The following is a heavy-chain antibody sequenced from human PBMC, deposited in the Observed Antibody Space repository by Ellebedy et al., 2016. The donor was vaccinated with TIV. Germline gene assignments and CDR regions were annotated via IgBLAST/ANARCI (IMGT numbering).Heavy chain of an antibody. CDR3: ARLYTYYDILTGRRGDYYYGLDV. Sequence: MPGGSLRLSCTVSGGSISSYYWSWIRQPPGKGLEWIGYYSGSTNYNPSLKSRVTISVDTSMNRFSLKLSSVTAAGTAVYYCARLYTYYDILTGRRGDYYYGLDVWGQGTTVTVSS. CDR1: GGSISSYY. J-gene: IGHJ6*02. V-gene: IGHV4-59*08. CDR2: YSGST. D-gene: IGHD3-9*01.